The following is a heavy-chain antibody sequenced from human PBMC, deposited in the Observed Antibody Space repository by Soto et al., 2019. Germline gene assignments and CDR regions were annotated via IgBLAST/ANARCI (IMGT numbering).Heavy chain of an antibody. CDR1: GFSLSTSGMC. D-gene: IGHD3-22*01. CDR3: ARIGGYYDSSGYYHYYGMDV. Sequence: SGPTLVNPTQTLTLTCTFSGFSLSTSGMCVSWIRQPPGKALEWLARIDWDDDKYYSTSLKTRLTISKDTSKNQVVLTMTNMDPVDTATYYCARIGGYYDSSGYYHYYGMDVWGQGT. CDR2: IDWDDDK. V-gene: IGHV2-70*11. J-gene: IGHJ6*02.